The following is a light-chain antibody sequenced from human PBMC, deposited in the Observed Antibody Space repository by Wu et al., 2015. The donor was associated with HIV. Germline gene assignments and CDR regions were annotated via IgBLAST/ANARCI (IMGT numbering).Light chain of an antibody. Sequence: EIVMTQSPATLSVFPGETVTLSCRASQSIANNLAWYQQKPGQAPRLLIFGASTRATGIPGRFSGSGSGTEFSLTINSMQSEDFAVYYCQQYNNWPPYTFGQGTKLEIK. J-gene: IGKJ2*01. CDR1: QSIANN. CDR2: GAS. V-gene: IGKV3-15*01. CDR3: QQYNNWPPYT.